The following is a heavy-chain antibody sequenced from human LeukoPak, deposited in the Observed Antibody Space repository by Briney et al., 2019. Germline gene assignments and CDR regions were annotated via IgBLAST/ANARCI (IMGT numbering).Heavy chain of an antibody. CDR3: ARSRDGYNQNTPLYY. D-gene: IGHD5-24*01. CDR1: GDSISSYY. Sequence: SETLSLTCNVSGDSISSYYWSWIRQPPGKGLEWIGHIYYSGSTNYNPSLKSRVTISVDTSKNQFSLKMSSVTGADTAVYYCARSRDGYNQNTPLYYWGQGTLVTVSS. J-gene: IGHJ4*02. CDR2: IYYSGST. V-gene: IGHV4-59*01.